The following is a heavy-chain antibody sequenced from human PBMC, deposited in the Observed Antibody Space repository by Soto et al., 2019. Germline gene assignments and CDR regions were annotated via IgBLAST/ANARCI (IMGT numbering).Heavy chain of an antibody. CDR2: INHSGST. J-gene: IGHJ3*02. Sequence: ETLSLTCAVYGGSFSGYYWSWIRQPPGKGLEWIGEINHSGSTNYNPSLKSRVTISVDTSKNQFSLKLSSVTAADTAVYYCARPLICSGGSCYFGALDIWGQGTMVSVSS. CDR3: ARPLICSGGSCYFGALDI. CDR1: GGSFSGYY. D-gene: IGHD2-15*01. V-gene: IGHV4-34*01.